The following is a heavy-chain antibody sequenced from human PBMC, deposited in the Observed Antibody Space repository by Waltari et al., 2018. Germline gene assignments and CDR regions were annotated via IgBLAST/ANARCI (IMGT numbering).Heavy chain of an antibody. Sequence: QVQLQESGPGLVKPSETLSLTCAVSGYSISSGYYWGWIRQPPGTGLEWIGSIYHSGSTYYNPALRSRVTISVDTSKNQFSLKRSSVTAADRAVYYCARNWNYGFDPWGQGTLVTVSS. D-gene: IGHD1-7*01. J-gene: IGHJ5*02. CDR3: ARNWNYGFDP. CDR2: IYHSGST. CDR1: GYSISSGYY. V-gene: IGHV4-38-2*01.